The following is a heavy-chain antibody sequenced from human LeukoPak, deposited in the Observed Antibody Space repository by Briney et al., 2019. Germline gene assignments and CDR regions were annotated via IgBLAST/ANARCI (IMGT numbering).Heavy chain of an antibody. CDR1: GGSISTYS. CDR3: ARHGSLADRAFDY. CDR2: IYYSGST. J-gene: IGHJ4*02. D-gene: IGHD1-1*01. Sequence: PSETLSLTCTVSGGSISTYSWSWIRQPPGKGLEWIGYIYYSGSTNYNPSLKSRVTISVDTSKNQFSLKLSSLTAADTAVYYCARHGSLADRAFDYWGQGTLVTVSS. V-gene: IGHV4-59*08.